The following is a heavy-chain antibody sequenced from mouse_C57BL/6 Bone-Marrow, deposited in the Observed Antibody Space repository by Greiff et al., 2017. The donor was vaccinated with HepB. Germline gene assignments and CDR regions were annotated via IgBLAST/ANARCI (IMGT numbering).Heavy chain of an antibody. J-gene: IGHJ3*01. CDR1: GYTFTSYW. CDR3: ARSYYGSSGFAY. CDR2: IDPNSGGT. V-gene: IGHV1-72*01. Sequence: QVQLKQPGAELVKPGASVKLSCKASGYTFTSYWMHWVKQRPGRGLEWIGRIDPNSGGTKYNEKFKSKATLTVDKPSSTAYMQLSSLTSEDSAVYYCARSYYGSSGFAYWGQGTLVTVSA. D-gene: IGHD1-1*01.